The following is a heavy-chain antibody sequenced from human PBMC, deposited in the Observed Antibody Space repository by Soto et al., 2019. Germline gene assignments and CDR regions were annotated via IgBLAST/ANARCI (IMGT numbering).Heavy chain of an antibody. Sequence: QVQLVESGGGVVQPGRSLRLSCAASGFTFSSYGMHWVRQAPGKGLEWVAVIWYDGSNKYYADSVKGRFTISRDNSKNTLYLQMNSLRAEDTAVYYCARGDGPTDNYFDSWGQGTLVTVSS. J-gene: IGHJ4*02. CDR1: GFTFSSYG. CDR2: IWYDGSNK. D-gene: IGHD2-8*01. V-gene: IGHV3-33*01. CDR3: ARGDGPTDNYFDS.